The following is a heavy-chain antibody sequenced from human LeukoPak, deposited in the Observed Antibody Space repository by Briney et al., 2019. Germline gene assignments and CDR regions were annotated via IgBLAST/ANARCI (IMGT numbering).Heavy chain of an antibody. CDR3: ANSYYYDSSGYRLDY. D-gene: IGHD3-22*01. Sequence: PGRSLRLSCAASGFTFSSYGMHWVRQAPGKGLEWVAVISYDGSNKYYADSVKGRFTISRDNSKNTLYLQMNSLRAEDTAVYYCANSYYYDSSGYRLDYWGQGTLVTVPS. CDR2: ISYDGSNK. V-gene: IGHV3-30*18. CDR1: GFTFSSYG. J-gene: IGHJ4*02.